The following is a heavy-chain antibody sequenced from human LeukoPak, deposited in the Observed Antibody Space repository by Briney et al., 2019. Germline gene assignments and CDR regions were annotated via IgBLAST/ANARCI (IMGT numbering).Heavy chain of an antibody. J-gene: IGHJ5*02. CDR2: INPSGGST. V-gene: IGHV1-46*03. CDR1: GYTFTSYY. Sequence: ASVKVSCKASGYTFTSYYIHWVRQAPGQGLEWMGIINPSGGSTSYAQKFQGRVTMTRDTSTSTVYMELSSLRSEDTAVYYCARHLLIAAAGTLSWFDPWGQGTLVTVSS. CDR3: ARHLLIAAAGTLSWFDP. D-gene: IGHD6-13*01.